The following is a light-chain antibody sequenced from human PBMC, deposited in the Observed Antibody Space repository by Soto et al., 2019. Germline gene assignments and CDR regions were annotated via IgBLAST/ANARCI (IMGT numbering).Light chain of an antibody. CDR1: QSVNSY. CDR2: DTF. Sequence: EIVLTQSPATLSLSPGERATLSCTASQSVNSYLAWYQHRPGQAPRLLIYDTFNRATGVPARFSGSGSGTDFTLTISSLEPEDFAVYYCQHRTSRYTFGQATKVNIK. V-gene: IGKV3-11*01. J-gene: IGKJ2*01. CDR3: QHRTSRYT.